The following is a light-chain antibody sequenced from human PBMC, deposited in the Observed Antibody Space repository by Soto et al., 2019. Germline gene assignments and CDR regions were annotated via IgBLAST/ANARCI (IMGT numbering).Light chain of an antibody. CDR2: DVS. CDR1: SSDVGGYNY. V-gene: IGLV2-11*01. J-gene: IGLJ1*01. CDR3: CTYSGSSTHYV. Sequence: QSALTQPRSVSGSPGQSITISCTGTSSDVGGYNYVSWYRQHPGKAPKLMIYDVSKRPSGVPYRFSGSKSGNTASLTISGLQAEDEADYYCCTYSGSSTHYVFGAGTKLTVL.